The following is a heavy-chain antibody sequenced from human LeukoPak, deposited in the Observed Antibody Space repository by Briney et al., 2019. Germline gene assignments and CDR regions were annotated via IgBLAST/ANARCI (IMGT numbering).Heavy chain of an antibody. CDR2: ISGSGGST. J-gene: IGHJ6*04. CDR3: AELGITMIGGV. V-gene: IGHV3-23*01. CDR1: GFTFSSYG. D-gene: IGHD3-10*02. Sequence: GGSLRLSCAASGFTFSSYGMCWVRQAPEKGLEWVSAISGSGGSTYYADSVKGRFTISRDNSKNTLYLQMNSLRAEDTAVYYCAELGITMIGGVWGKGTTVTISS.